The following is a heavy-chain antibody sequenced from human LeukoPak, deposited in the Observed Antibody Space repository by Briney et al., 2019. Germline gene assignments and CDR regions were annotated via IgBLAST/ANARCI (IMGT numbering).Heavy chain of an antibody. V-gene: IGHV5-51*01. J-gene: IGHJ6*02. D-gene: IGHD3-22*01. Sequence: GESLQISCQGSGYRFTSHWIGWVRQKPGKGLEWMGIIHPDDSNTKYSPSFQGQVTISADKSIDTAYLQWTSLKASDSAVNFCGRHVDYYNRDTYYAYGMDVWGQGTTVTVSS. CDR2: IHPDDSNT. CDR3: GRHVDYYNRDTYYAYGMDV. CDR1: GYRFTSHW.